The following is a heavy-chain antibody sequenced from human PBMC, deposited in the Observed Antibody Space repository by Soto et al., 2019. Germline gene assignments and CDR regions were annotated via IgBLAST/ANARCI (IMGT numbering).Heavy chain of an antibody. CDR1: GYTFTSYG. D-gene: IGHD2-2*01. V-gene: IGHV1-18*01. CDR2: ISAYNGNT. Sequence: SSVKVSCKASGYTFTSYGISWVRQAPGQGLEWMGWISAYNGNTNYAQKLQGRVTMTTDTSTSTAYMELRSLRSDDTAVYYCAGYCSSTSCPRSPFYGDYETGPFDPWGQGTLVTVSS. J-gene: IGHJ5*02. CDR3: AGYCSSTSCPRSPFYGDYETGPFDP.